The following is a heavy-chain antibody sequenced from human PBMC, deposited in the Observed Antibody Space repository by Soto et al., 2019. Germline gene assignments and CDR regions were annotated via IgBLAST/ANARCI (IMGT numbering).Heavy chain of an antibody. CDR3: ARDGEMAAGPFVGYYGMDV. CDR2: IWYDGSNK. J-gene: IGHJ6*02. Sequence: GSLRLSCAASGFTFSSYGMHWVRQAPGKGLEWVAVIWYDGSNKYYADSVKGRFTISRDNSKNTLYLQMNSLRAEDTAVYYCARDGEMAAGPFVGYYGMDVWGQGTTVTVPS. D-gene: IGHD6-13*01. CDR1: GFTFSSYG. V-gene: IGHV3-33*01.